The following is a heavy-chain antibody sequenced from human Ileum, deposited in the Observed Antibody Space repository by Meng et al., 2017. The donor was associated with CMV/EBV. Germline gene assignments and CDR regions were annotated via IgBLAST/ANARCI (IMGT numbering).Heavy chain of an antibody. CDR1: GGSTTSSTYY. Sequence: QMTLQEAGPGLVKPSETLSLPCTASGGSTTSSTYYWGWIRQPPGKGLEWIGSVYYSGTTYYNPSLKSRVNMSIDTSKNRFSLKLSSATAADTAVYYCARNVGFYSSQIAYWGQGALVTVSS. J-gene: IGHJ4*02. V-gene: IGHV4-39*07. CDR3: ARNVGFYSSQIAY. D-gene: IGHD3-3*01. CDR2: VYYSGTT.